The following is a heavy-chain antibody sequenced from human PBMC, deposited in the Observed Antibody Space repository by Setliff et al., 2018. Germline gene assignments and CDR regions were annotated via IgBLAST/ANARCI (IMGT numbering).Heavy chain of an antibody. CDR1: GYIFTNYG. Sequence: ASVKVSCKASGYIFTNYGINWVRQAPGQGLEWMGWISGYDGNTNYAQKLQGRVTMTTDTSTSTAYMELRSLRSDDTAVYYCARGPHLEPAALPPVSDYFDYWGQGTLVTVSS. V-gene: IGHV1-18*01. CDR3: ARGPHLEPAALPPVSDYFDY. D-gene: IGHD2-2*01. CDR2: ISGYDGNT. J-gene: IGHJ4*02.